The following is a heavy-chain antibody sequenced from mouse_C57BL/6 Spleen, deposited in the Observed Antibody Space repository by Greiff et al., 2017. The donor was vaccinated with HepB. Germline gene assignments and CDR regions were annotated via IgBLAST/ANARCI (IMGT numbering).Heavy chain of an antibody. J-gene: IGHJ4*01. CDR1: GFTFSDYY. Sequence: EVKLMESGGGLVQPGGSLKLSCAASGFTFSDYYMYWVRQTPEKRLEWVAYISNGGGSTYYPDTVKGRFTISRDNAKNTLYLQMSRLKSEDTAMYYCAREGVTNAMDYWGQGTSVTVSS. CDR2: ISNGGGST. V-gene: IGHV5-12*01. D-gene: IGHD2-2*01. CDR3: AREGVTNAMDY.